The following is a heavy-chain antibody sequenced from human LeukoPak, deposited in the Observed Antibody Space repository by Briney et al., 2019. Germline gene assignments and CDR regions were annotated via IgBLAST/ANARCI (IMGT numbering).Heavy chain of an antibody. CDR3: ARVRYYDILTGYLGGYGMDV. V-gene: IGHV3-66*01. D-gene: IGHD3-9*01. CDR1: GFTVSSNY. CDR2: IYSGGST. Sequence: GGSLRLSCAASGFTVSSNYMSWVRQAPGKGLEWVSVIYSGGSTYYADSVKGRFTISRDNSKNTLYLQMNSLRAEDTAVYYCARVRYYDILTGYLGGYGMDVWGQGTTVTVSS. J-gene: IGHJ6*02.